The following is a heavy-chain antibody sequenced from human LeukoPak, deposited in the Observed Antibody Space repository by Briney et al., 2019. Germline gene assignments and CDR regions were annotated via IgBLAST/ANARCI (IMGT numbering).Heavy chain of an antibody. CDR3: ARYSDLDYYYYGMDV. Sequence: SETLSLTCTVSGGSISSYYWSWLRQPPGKGLEWIGSIYYSGSTYYNPSLKSRVTISVDTSKNQFSLKLSSVTAADTAVYYCARYSDLDYYYYGMDVWGQGTTVTVSS. V-gene: IGHV4-59*12. J-gene: IGHJ6*02. D-gene: IGHD4-17*01. CDR1: GGSISSYY. CDR2: IYYSGST.